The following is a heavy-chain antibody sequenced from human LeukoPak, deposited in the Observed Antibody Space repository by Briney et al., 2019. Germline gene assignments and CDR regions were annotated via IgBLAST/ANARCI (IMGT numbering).Heavy chain of an antibody. D-gene: IGHD4-17*01. J-gene: IGHJ4*02. CDR1: GFTFSSYS. CDR3: ARANDYGDRAGYFDY. V-gene: IGHV3-21*01. CDR2: ISSSSSYI. Sequence: GGSLRLSCAASGFTFSSYSMNWVRQAPGKGLEWVSSISSSSSYIYYADSVKGRLTISRDNAKNSLYLQMNSLRAEDTAVYYCARANDYGDRAGYFDYWGQGTLVTVSS.